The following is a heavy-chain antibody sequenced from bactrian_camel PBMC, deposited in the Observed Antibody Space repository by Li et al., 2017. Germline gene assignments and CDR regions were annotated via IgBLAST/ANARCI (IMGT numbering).Heavy chain of an antibody. J-gene: IGHJ4*01. CDR1: GFTFNTHA. Sequence: VQLVESGGGSVQTGGSLRLSCATSGFTFNTHAMTWVRQAPGKGLEWVSSISSGGSRTRYADSVKGRFTISRDNAKNTVYLQMNSLNTEDTATYICAADLTIPTTPCGYGYNHWGQGTQVTVS. V-gene: IGHV3S35*01. D-gene: IGHD4*01. CDR3: AADLTIPTTPCGYGYNH. CDR2: ISSGGSRT.